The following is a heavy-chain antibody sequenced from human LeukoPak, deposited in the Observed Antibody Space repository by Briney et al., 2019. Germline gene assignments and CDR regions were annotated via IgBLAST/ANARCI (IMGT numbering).Heavy chain of an antibody. V-gene: IGHV3-48*04. CDR2: ISTSSGTV. CDR1: GFTFSSYS. J-gene: IGHJ4*02. Sequence: GGSLRLSCAASGFTFSSYSMNWVRQAPGKGLEWVSYISTSSGTVFYADSVKGRFTISRDNAKNSLYLQMNSLRAEDAAVYYCARGGDPDYWGQGTLVTVSS. CDR3: ARGGDPDY. D-gene: IGHD2-21*02.